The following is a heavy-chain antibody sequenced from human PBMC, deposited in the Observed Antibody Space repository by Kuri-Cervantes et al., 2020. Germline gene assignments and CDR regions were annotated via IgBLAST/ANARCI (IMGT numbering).Heavy chain of an antibody. J-gene: IGHJ4*02. CDR1: GYTFTYRY. CDR3: ARDQVGATDY. V-gene: IGHV1-45*02. Sequence: SVKVSCKASGYTFTYRYLHWVRQAPGQVLEWMGWITPFNGNTNYAQKFQDRVTITRDRSMSTAYMELSSRRSEDTAVYYCARDQVGATDYWGQGTLVTVSS. D-gene: IGHD1-26*01. CDR2: ITPFNGNT.